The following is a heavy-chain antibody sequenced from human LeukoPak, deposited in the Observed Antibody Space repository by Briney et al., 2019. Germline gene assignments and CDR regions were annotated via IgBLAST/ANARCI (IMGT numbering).Heavy chain of an antibody. D-gene: IGHD2-2*01. CDR1: GYTFTGYY. V-gene: IGHV1-2*02. CDR3: ARGPYCSSTSCLFYYYYGMDV. Sequence: ASVKVSCKASGYTFTGYYMHWVRQAPGQGLEWMGWINPNSGGTNYAQKFQGRVTMTRDTSISTAYMELSRLRSDDMAVYYCARGPYCSSTSCLFYYYYGMDVWGQGTTVTVSS. CDR2: INPNSGGT. J-gene: IGHJ6*02.